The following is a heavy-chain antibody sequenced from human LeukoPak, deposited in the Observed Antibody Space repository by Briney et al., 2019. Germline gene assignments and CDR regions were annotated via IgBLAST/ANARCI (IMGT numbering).Heavy chain of an antibody. CDR3: AKMLVGARSGVGDY. CDR2: ISYDGSNK. D-gene: IGHD1-26*01. CDR1: GFTFSSYW. Sequence: PGGSLRLSCAASGFTFSSYWMSWVRQAPGKGLEWVAVISYDGSNKYYADSVKGRFTISRDNSKNTLYLQMNSLRAEDTAVYYCAKMLVGARSGVGDYWGQGTLVTVSS. J-gene: IGHJ4*02. V-gene: IGHV3-30*18.